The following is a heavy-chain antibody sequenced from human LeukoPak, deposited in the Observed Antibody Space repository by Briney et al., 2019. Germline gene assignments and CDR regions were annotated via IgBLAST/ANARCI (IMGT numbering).Heavy chain of an antibody. CDR1: GFTFSSYG. D-gene: IGHD3-3*01. J-gene: IGHJ4*02. V-gene: IGHV3-23*01. CDR2: ISGSAGST. Sequence: GGSLRLSCAASGFTFSSYGMSWVRQAPGKGLEWVSGISGSAGSTYYADSVKGRFTISRDNSKNTLYLQMNSLRAEDTAVYYCAKDQSWSGSYFYDYWGQGTLVTVSP. CDR3: AKDQSWSGSYFYDY.